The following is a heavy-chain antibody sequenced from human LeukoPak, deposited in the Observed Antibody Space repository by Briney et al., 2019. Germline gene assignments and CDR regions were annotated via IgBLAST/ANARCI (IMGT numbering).Heavy chain of an antibody. J-gene: IGHJ4*02. CDR2: IGTTGDI. CDR1: GFAFNTFD. Sequence: GSLRLSCAASGFAFNTFDMHWVRQSTGKGLEWVSTIGTTGDIYYAGSVKGRFTISRENAKSSLYLQMNSLRAADTAVYYCATSAHIEVGTAPPPDYWGQGTLVTVTS. V-gene: IGHV3-13*01. CDR3: ATSAHIEVGTAPPPDY. D-gene: IGHD2-21*02.